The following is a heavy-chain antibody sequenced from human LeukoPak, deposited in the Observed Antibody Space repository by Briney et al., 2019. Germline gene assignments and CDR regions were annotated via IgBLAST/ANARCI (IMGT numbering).Heavy chain of an antibody. Sequence: PGGSLRLSCAASGFTFSSYAMSWVRQAPGKGLEWVSAISGSGGSTYYADSVKGRFTISRDNSKNTLYPQMNSLRAEDTAVYYCAKDCYYDSSGYYEATFFDYWGQGTLVTVSS. CDR1: GFTFSSYA. D-gene: IGHD3-22*01. J-gene: IGHJ4*02. CDR3: AKDCYYDSSGYYEATFFDY. CDR2: ISGSGGST. V-gene: IGHV3-23*01.